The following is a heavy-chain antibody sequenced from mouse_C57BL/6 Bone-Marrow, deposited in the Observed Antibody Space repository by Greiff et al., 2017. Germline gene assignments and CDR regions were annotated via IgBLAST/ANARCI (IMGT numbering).Heavy chain of an antibody. V-gene: IGHV1-55*01. CDR3: ASSTMVTATVYYFDY. CDR2: IYPGSGST. Sequence: VQLQQSGAELVKPAASVTMSCTASGYTFTSYWITWVKQRPGQGLEWIGDIYPGSGSTNYNEKFKSKATLTVDTSSSTGYMQLRNLTSEDSAVYYCASSTMVTATVYYFDYWVQGTTLTVSS. J-gene: IGHJ2*01. CDR1: GYTFTSYW. D-gene: IGHD2-1*01.